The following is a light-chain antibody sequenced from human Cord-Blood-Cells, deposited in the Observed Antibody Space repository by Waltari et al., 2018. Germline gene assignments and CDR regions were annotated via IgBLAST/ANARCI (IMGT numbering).Light chain of an antibody. CDR3: SSYTSSSTLV. Sequence: QSALTQPASVSGSPGQSITISCTGTSSDVGGYNYVSWYQQHPGKPPKLMIYEVSNRTSGVSNRFSGSTAGNTASLTISGLQAEDEADYYCSSYTSSSTLVFGTGTKVTVL. CDR2: EVS. J-gene: IGLJ1*01. V-gene: IGLV2-14*01. CDR1: SSDVGGYNY.